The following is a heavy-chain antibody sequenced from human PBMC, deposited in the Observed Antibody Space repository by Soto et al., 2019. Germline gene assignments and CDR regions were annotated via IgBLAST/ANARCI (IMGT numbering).Heavy chain of an antibody. J-gene: IGHJ6*02. D-gene: IGHD2-15*01. CDR1: GFTFSSYS. Sequence: EVQLVESGGGLVKPGGSLRLSCAASGFTFSSYSMNWARQAPGKGLEWVSSISSSSSYIYYADSVKGRFTISRDNAKNSLYLQMNSLRAEDTAVYYCARRAERCSGMDVWGQGTTVTVSS. CDR3: ARRAERCSGMDV. CDR2: ISSSSSYI. V-gene: IGHV3-21*01.